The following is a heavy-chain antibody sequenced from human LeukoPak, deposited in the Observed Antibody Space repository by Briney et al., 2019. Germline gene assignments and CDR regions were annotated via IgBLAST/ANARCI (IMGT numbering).Heavy chain of an antibody. Sequence: SETLSLTCAVYGGSFSGYYWSWIRQPPGKGLEWIGEINHSGSTNYIPSLKSRVTISVDTSKNQFSLKLSSVTAADTAVYYCARVAYSGYDFRGTFDYWGQGTLVTVSS. CDR2: INHSGST. V-gene: IGHV4-34*01. J-gene: IGHJ4*02. CDR3: ARVAYSGYDFRGTFDY. D-gene: IGHD5-12*01. CDR1: GGSFSGYY.